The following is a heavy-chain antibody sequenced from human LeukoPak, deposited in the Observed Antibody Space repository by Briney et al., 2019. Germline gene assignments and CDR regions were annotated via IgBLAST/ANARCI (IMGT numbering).Heavy chain of an antibody. CDR2: IYYSGST. D-gene: IGHD3-22*01. Sequence: TSETLSLTCTVSGGSISSYYWSWIRQPPGKGLEWIGYIYYSGSTNYNPSLKSRVPISVDTSKNQFSLKLSSVTAADTAVYYCARGHYYDSSGPPDAFDIWGQGTMVTVSS. V-gene: IGHV4-59*01. J-gene: IGHJ3*02. CDR1: GGSISSYY. CDR3: ARGHYYDSSGPPDAFDI.